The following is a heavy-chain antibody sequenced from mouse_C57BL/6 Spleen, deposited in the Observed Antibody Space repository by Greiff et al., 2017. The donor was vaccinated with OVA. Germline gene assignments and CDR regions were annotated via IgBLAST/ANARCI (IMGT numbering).Heavy chain of an antibody. D-gene: IGHD2-12*01. J-gene: IGHJ4*01. CDR1: GYTFTDYY. CDR3: ARENDGRYARDY. V-gene: IGHV1-75*01. CDR2: IFPGSGST. Sequence: QVQLQQSGPELVKPGASVKISCKASGYTFTDYYINWVKQRPGQGLEWIGWIFPGSGSTYYNEKFKGKATLTVDKSSSTAYMLLSSLTSEDSAVDFWARENDGRYARDYWGQGTSGTVSS.